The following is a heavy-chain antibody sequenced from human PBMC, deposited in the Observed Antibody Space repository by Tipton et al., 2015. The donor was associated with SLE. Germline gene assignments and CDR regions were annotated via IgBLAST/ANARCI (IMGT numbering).Heavy chain of an antibody. V-gene: IGHV4-4*07. CDR3: ARRGWVDAFDI. CDR1: DGSVSSHY. Sequence: TLSLTCTVSDGSVSSHYWSWIRQSAGKGLEWIGRIYSSGRTNYNPSLKSRVTMSVDTSRKQFSLKLTSVTAADTAVYYCARRGWVDAFDIWGQGTMVIVSS. J-gene: IGHJ3*02. D-gene: IGHD6-19*01. CDR2: IYSSGRT.